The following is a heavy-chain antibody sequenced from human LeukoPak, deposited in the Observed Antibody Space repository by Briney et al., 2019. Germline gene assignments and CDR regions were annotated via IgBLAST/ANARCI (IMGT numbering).Heavy chain of an antibody. CDR3: ARDGGRDSTYWYYY. J-gene: IGHJ4*02. CDR1: GFTFSSYD. D-gene: IGHD6-13*01. Sequence: GGSLRLSCAASGFTFSSYDMTWVRQAPGKGLEWVSHISSSGFTKHYADSVKGRFTISRDNGENSLYLQMNSLRDEDTAVYYCARDGGRDSTYWYYYWGQGTLVTVSS. V-gene: IGHV3-48*03. CDR2: ISSSGFTK.